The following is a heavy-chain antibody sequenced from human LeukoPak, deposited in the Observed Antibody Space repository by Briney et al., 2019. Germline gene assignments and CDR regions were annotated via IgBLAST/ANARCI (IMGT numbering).Heavy chain of an antibody. CDR1: GYTFTSYA. CDR2: INAGNGNT. J-gene: IGHJ4*02. Sequence: ASVKVFCKASGYTFTSYAMHWVRQAPGQRLEWMGWINAGNGNTKYSQKFQGRVTMTRNTSISTAYMELSSLRSEDTAVYYCARGRVGIKPPFDYWGQGTLVTVSS. CDR3: ARGRVGIKPPFDY. V-gene: IGHV1-3*01. D-gene: IGHD1-26*01.